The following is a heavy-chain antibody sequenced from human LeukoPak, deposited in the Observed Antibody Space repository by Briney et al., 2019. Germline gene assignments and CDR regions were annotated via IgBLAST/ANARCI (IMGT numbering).Heavy chain of an antibody. V-gene: IGHV1-18*01. CDR3: ARRVGTVTPNVWFDP. CDR1: GYTFTSYG. J-gene: IGHJ5*02. CDR2: ISAYNGNT. Sequence: GASVKVSCKASGYTFTSYGISWVRQAPGQGLEWMGWISAYNGNTNYAQKLQGRVTMTTDTSTSTAYMELRSLRSDDTAVYYCARRVGTVTPNVWFDPWGQGTLVTVSS. D-gene: IGHD4-17*01.